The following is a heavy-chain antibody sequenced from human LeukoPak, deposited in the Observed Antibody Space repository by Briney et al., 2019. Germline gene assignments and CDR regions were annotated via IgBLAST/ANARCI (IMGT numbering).Heavy chain of an antibody. CDR1: GYTFTSYY. V-gene: IGHV1-46*01. Sequence: ASVKVSCKASGYTFTSYYMHWVRQAPGQGLEWMGIINPSGGSTSYAQKFQGRVTITRDTSASTAYMELSSLRSEDTAVYYCARDLTGSYHFDYWGQGTLVTVSS. D-gene: IGHD3-10*01. CDR2: INPSGGST. J-gene: IGHJ4*02. CDR3: ARDLTGSYHFDY.